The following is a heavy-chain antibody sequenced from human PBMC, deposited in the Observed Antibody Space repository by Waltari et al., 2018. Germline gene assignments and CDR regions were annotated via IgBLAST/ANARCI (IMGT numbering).Heavy chain of an antibody. D-gene: IGHD2-21*01. J-gene: IGHJ4*01. CDR3: ARGLGAIY. CDR2: FSYNGNT. CDR1: GGSITTITYF. Sequence: QLQMQESGPGLVRPSETLSLTCAVSGGSITTITYFWGWIRQPPGKGLEWIGSFSYNGNTDYNPALKSRATISGDTSKNQVSLVLTSVTAADTAVYYCARGLGAIYWGHGTLVTVSS. V-gene: IGHV4-39*07.